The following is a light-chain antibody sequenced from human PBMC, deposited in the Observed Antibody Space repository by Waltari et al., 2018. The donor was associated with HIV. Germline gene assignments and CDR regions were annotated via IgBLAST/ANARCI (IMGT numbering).Light chain of an antibody. V-gene: IGKV3-20*01. J-gene: IGKJ2*01. CDR2: DAS. CDR1: QSVSSNY. Sequence: EIVLTQSPGILSLSPGERATLSCRASQSVSSNYLAWYQQKPGRAPRLLIFDASTRASGIPDRFSGSGSGTDFTLTISRLEPEDLAVYYCQQYGNSPVYTFGQGTKLEIK. CDR3: QQYGNSPVYT.